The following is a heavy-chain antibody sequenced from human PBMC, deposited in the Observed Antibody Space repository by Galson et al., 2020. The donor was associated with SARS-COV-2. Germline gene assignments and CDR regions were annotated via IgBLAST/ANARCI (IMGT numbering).Heavy chain of an antibody. D-gene: IGHD2-2*01. J-gene: IGHJ4*02. CDR2: IYYSGST. CDR3: ARARKSGRIVVVPAAYFDY. V-gene: IGHV4-39*07. Sequence: SETLSLTCTVSGGSISSSSYYWGWIRQPPGKGLEWIGSIYYSGSTYYNPSLKSRVTISVDTSKNQFSLKLSSVTAADTAVYYCARARKSGRIVVVPAAYFDYWGQGTLVTVSS. CDR1: GGSISSSSYY.